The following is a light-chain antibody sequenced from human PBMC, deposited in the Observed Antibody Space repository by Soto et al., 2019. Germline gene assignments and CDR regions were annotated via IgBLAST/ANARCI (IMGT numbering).Light chain of an antibody. CDR1: SSDVGNYNY. Sequence: QSALTQPASVSGSPGQSITIPCTGTSSDVGNYNYVTWYQQNPGKAPKLMIYDVSSRPSGVSNRFSGSKSGNTASLTISGLQDEDEADYYCSSYTSSGTPVFGGGTKLTVL. J-gene: IGLJ3*02. CDR3: SSYTSSGTPV. CDR2: DVS. V-gene: IGLV2-14*01.